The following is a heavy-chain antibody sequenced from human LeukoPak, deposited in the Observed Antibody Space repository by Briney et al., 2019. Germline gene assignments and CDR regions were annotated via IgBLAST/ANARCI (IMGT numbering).Heavy chain of an antibody. Sequence: DTVKGRFTISRDNSKNTLYLQMNSLRAEDTAVYYCAKIPPDTVTADYWGQGTLVTVSS. D-gene: IGHD4-11*01. CDR3: AKIPPDTVTADY. V-gene: IGHV3-30*02. J-gene: IGHJ4*02.